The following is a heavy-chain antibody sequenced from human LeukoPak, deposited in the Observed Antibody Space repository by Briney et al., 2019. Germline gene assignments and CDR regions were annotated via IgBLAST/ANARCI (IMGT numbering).Heavy chain of an antibody. D-gene: IGHD6-19*01. CDR1: GFTFSSYS. V-gene: IGHV3-21*01. CDR2: ISSSSSYI. J-gene: IGHJ6*03. Sequence: PGGSLRLSCAASGFTFSSYSMNWVRQAPGKGLEWVSSISSSSSYIYYADSVKGRFTISRDNAKNSLYLQMNSLRAEDTAVYYCARGTSGGWHQYYYYMDVWGKGTTVTVSS. CDR3: ARGTSGGWHQYYYYMDV.